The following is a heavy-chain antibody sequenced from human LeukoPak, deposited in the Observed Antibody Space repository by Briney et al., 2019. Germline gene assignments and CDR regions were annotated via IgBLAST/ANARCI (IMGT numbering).Heavy chain of an antibody. CDR3: ARNYGSELYDAFDI. CDR2: ISYDGSNK. V-gene: IGHV3-30*04. D-gene: IGHD3-10*01. CDR1: GFTFSSYA. J-gene: IGHJ3*02. Sequence: GGSLRLSCAASGFTFSSYAMHWVRQAPGKGLEWVAVISYDGSNKYYADSVKGRFTISRDNAKNSLYLQMNSLRAEDTTVYYCARNYGSELYDAFDIWGQGTMVTVSS.